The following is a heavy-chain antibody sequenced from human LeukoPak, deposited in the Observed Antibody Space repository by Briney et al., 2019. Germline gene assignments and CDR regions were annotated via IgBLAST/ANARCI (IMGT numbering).Heavy chain of an antibody. V-gene: IGHV1-18*01. D-gene: IGHD6-19*01. CDR2: ISAYNGNT. Sequence: GASVTVSCKSSVYTFTSYGISWVRQAPGQGLEWMGWISAYNGNTNYAQKLQGRVTMTTDTDTSTAYMELRSLRSDDTAVYYCASGGSSGPFVYWGQGTLVTVSS. J-gene: IGHJ4*02. CDR1: VYTFTSYG. CDR3: ASGGSSGPFVY.